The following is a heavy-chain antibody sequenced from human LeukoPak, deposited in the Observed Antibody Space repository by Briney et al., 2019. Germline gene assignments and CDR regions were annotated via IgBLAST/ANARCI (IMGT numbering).Heavy chain of an antibody. D-gene: IGHD2-2*01. V-gene: IGHV4-61*02. CDR1: GGSISSSSYY. Sequence: SETLSLTCTVSGGSISSSSYYWGWIRQPAGKGLEWIGRIYTSGSINYNPSLKSRVTMSVDTSKNQFSLKLSSVTAADTAVYYCARVLPAAREFDYWGQGTLVTVSS. CDR2: IYTSGSI. CDR3: ARVLPAAREFDY. J-gene: IGHJ4*02.